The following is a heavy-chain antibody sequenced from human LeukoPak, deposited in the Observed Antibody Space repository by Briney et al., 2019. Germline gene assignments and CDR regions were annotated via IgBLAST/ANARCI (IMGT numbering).Heavy chain of an antibody. V-gene: IGHV3-13*01. CDR2: IGTAGDT. D-gene: IGHD3-22*01. CDR3: ARGDYDSSGSRPPDFDY. J-gene: IGHJ4*02. Sequence: GGSLRLSCAASGFTFSSYDMHWVRQATGKGLEWVSAIGTAGDTYYPGSVKGRFTISRENAKNSLYLQMNSLRAGDTAVYYCARGDYDSSGSRPPDFDYWGQGTLVTVSS. CDR1: GFTFSSYD.